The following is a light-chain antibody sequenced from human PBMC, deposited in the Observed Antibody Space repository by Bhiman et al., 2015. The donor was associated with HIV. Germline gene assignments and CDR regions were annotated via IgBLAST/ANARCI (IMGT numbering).Light chain of an antibody. CDR3: ASYTTATTWV. CDR2: DVT. Sequence: QSALTQPASVSGSPGQSITISCTGTSSDVGGYDYVSWYQQYPGEAPKLMIFDVTKRPSGVSDRFSGSKSGNAASLTISGLQSEDDAFYYCASYTTATTWVFGGGTELTVL. CDR1: SSDVGGYDY. V-gene: IGLV2-14*03. J-gene: IGLJ3*02.